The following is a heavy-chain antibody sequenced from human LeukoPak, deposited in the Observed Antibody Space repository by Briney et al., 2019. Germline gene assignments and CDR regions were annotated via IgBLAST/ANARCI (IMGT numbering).Heavy chain of an antibody. Sequence: GGSLRLSCAASGLSISDKYMGWLRQAPGKGPEWVSYISGGSDDINYAASVKGRFSVSRDNSKNSLYLQMSSLRAEDTAVYFCATGSQIREPAYWGQGTLVTVSS. V-gene: IGHV3-11*03. J-gene: IGHJ4*02. CDR1: GLSISDKY. D-gene: IGHD3-10*01. CDR3: ATGSQIREPAY. CDR2: ISGGSDDI.